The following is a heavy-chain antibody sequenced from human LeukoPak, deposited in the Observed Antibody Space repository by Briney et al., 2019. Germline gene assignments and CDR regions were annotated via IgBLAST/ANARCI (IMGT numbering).Heavy chain of an antibody. CDR3: ARDGSYGGYYYYYMDV. D-gene: IGHD5-18*01. CDR1: GGSISSSSYY. CDR2: IYYSGST. Sequence: SETLSLTCTVSGGSISSSSYYWGWIRQPPGKGLEWIGSIYYSGSTYYNPSLKSRVTISVDTSKNQFSLKLSSVTAADTAVYYCARDGSYGGYYYYYMDVWGKGTTVTVSS. J-gene: IGHJ6*03. V-gene: IGHV4-39*07.